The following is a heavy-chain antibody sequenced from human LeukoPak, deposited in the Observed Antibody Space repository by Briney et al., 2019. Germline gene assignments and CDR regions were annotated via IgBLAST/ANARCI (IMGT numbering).Heavy chain of an antibody. V-gene: IGHV3-53*01. CDR2: IYSDGRT. J-gene: IGHJ3*02. D-gene: IGHD3-10*01. CDR3: ARDSGRFDVFDI. CDR1: GFTVSTNY. Sequence: PGGSLRLSCAASGFTVSTNYMSWVRQAPGKGLEWVSVIYSDGRTYYADSVKGRFTISRDNSKNTLYLQMNSLIAEDTAVYYCARDSGRFDVFDIWGQGTMVTVSS.